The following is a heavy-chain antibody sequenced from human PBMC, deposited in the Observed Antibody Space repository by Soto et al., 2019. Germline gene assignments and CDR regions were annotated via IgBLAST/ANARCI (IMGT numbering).Heavy chain of an antibody. CDR1: GGSISSYY. D-gene: IGHD4-17*01. V-gene: IGHV4-59*06. J-gene: IGHJ4*02. Sequence: KASETLSLTFTVSGGSISSYYWSWIRQHPGKGLEWIGYIYYSGSTYYNPSLKSRVTISVDTSKNQFSLKLSSVTAADTAVYYCARTVDDYGGNGLGYWGQGTLVTVSS. CDR2: IYYSGST. CDR3: ARTVDDYGGNGLGY.